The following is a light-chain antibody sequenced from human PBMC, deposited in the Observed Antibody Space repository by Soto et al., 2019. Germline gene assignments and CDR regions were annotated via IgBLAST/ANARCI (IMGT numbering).Light chain of an antibody. CDR3: HSRA. CDR1: QTISRW. CDR2: DAS. Sequence: DIQLTQTPSTLSASVGDGSTITCRASQTISRWLAWYQHKPGRAPKLLIYDASTLESGVPSRFSGSGSETEFTLTISRLQPDDFATYFCHSRAFGQGTRLEIK. V-gene: IGKV1-5*01. J-gene: IGKJ5*01.